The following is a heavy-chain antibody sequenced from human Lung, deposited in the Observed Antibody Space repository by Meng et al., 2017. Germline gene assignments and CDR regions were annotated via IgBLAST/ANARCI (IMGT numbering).Heavy chain of an antibody. Sequence: QVQQQQGGAGLLKPSETLSLTCVASGGSFIDYYWSWIRQPPGKGLEWIGEINHSGSTNYNPSLESRATISVDTSQNNLSLKLSSVTAADSAVYYCARGPTTMAHDFDYWGQGTLVTVSS. CDR2: INHSGST. CDR3: ARGPTTMAHDFDY. J-gene: IGHJ4*02. CDR1: GGSFIDYY. D-gene: IGHD4-11*01. V-gene: IGHV4-34*01.